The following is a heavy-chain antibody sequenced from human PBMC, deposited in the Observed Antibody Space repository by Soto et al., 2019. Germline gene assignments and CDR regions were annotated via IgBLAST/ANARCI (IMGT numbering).Heavy chain of an antibody. CDR2: INPSGGST. CDR3: ARVRYFDWSPNWFDP. J-gene: IGHJ5*02. CDR1: GYTFTIYY. Sequence: VKVSCKASGYTFTIYYMHWVRQAPGQGLEWMGIINPSGGSTSYAQKFQGRVTMTRDTSTSTVYMELSSLRSEDTAVYYCARVRYFDWSPNWFDPWGQGTLVTVSS. D-gene: IGHD3-9*01. V-gene: IGHV1-46*01.